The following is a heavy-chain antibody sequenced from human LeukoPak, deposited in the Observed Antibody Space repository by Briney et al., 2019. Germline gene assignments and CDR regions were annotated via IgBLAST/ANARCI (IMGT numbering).Heavy chain of an antibody. Sequence: PGGSLRLSCAASGFTFNTYGMHWVRQAPGKGLQWVAVISYDGSNKYYADSVKGRFTISRDNSKNTLYLQMNSLRAEDTALYYCASSREDWSGYYGSPYYYAMGVWGQGTTVTVSS. D-gene: IGHD3-3*01. J-gene: IGHJ6*02. V-gene: IGHV3-30*03. CDR1: GFTFNTYG. CDR3: ASSREDWSGYYGSPYYYAMGV. CDR2: ISYDGSNK.